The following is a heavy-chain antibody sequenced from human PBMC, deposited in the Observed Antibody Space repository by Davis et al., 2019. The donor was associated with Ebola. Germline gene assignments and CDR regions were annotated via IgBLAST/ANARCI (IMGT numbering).Heavy chain of an antibody. J-gene: IGHJ4*02. CDR3: ARGSWPPDF. D-gene: IGHD3/OR15-3a*01. CDR2: VNPNTGDT. Sequence: ASVKVSCKTSGYPFINYLVAWVRQTPGHGFEWVGWVNPNTGDTRSAQSLQDRVTITVDTSITTAYMELNNLKSDDSGIYYCARGSWPPDFWGQGTPVSVSP. V-gene: IGHV1-8*01. CDR1: GYPFINYL.